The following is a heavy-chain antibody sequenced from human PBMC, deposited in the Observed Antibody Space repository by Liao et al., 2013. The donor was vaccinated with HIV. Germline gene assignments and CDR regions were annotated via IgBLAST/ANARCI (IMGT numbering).Heavy chain of an antibody. CDR2: IYYSGST. D-gene: IGHD3-10*01. CDR3: ARAAFITMVRGVISP. CDR1: GGSISSYY. Sequence: QVQLQESGPGLVKPSETLSLTCTVSGGSISSYYWSWIRQPPGKGLEWIGYIYYSGSTNYNPSLKSRVTISVDTSKNQFSLKLSSVTAADTAVYYCARAAFITMVRGVISPWGQGTLVTVSS. J-gene: IGHJ5*02. V-gene: IGHV4-59*12.